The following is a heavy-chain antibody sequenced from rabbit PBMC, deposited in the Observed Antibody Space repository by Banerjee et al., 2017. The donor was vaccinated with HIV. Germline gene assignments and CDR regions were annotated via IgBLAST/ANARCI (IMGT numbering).Heavy chain of an antibody. CDR1: GFSFSSNW. J-gene: IGHJ2*01. D-gene: IGHD1-1*01. V-gene: IGHV1S45*01. CDR2: IDTRDGDT. CDR3: ARNYVNAFDP. Sequence: QQQLEESGGGLVQPEGSLTLTCTVSGFSFSSNWICWVRQAPGKGLEWIACIDTRDGDTDYANWPKGRFTISKTSSTTVTLQMTSLTAADTATYFCARNYVNAFDPWGPGTLVTVS.